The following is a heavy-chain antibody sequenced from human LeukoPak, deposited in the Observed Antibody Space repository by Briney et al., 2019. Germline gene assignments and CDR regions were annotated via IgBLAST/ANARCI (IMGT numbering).Heavy chain of an antibody. Sequence: PGASVKVSCKASGFTFSNSAIQSVRQARGQRLEWIGWIIVGSGRTHYAQNLQERLTITRDMSTNTAYMELSSLRSEDTAVYYCAAELYSGTYGRCCSFAFWGQGTLVTVSS. J-gene: IGHJ4*02. D-gene: IGHD1-26*01. CDR1: GFTFSNSA. V-gene: IGHV1-58*02. CDR2: IIVGSGRT. CDR3: AAELYSGTYGRCCSFAF.